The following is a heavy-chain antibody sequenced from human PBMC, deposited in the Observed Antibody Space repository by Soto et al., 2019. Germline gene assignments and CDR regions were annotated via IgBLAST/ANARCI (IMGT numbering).Heavy chain of an antibody. J-gene: IGHJ5*02. CDR1: GFTFSSYG. D-gene: IGHD3-3*01. CDR2: IWYDGSNK. Sequence: GGSLRLSCAASGFTFSSYGMHWVRQAPCKGLEWVAVIWYDGSNKYYADSVKGRFTISRDNSKNTLYLQMNSLRAEDTAVYYCARDGGVFLEWLSSPYNWFDPWGQGTLVTVSS. V-gene: IGHV3-33*01. CDR3: ARDGGVFLEWLSSPYNWFDP.